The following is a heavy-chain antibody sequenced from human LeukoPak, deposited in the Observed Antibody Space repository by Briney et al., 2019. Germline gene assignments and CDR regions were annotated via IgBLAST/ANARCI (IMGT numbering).Heavy chain of an antibody. J-gene: IGHJ1*01. V-gene: IGHV3-23*01. CDR2: ISGSGGST. CDR1: GFTFSSYA. D-gene: IGHD2-15*01. CDR3: AKDGYCSGGSCYVAEYFQH. Sequence: GGSLRLSCAASGFTFSSYAMSWVRQAPGKGLEWVSAISGSGGSTYYADSVKGRFTISRDNSKNTLYLQMNSLRAEDTAVYYCAKDGYCSGGSCYVAEYFQHGGQGTLVTVPS.